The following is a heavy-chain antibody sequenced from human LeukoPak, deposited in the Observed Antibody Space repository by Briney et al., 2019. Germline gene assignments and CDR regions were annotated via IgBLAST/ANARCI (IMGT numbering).Heavy chain of an antibody. D-gene: IGHD2-2*01. J-gene: IGHJ4*02. CDR2: ISYDGSNK. Sequence: GGSLRLSCAASGLTFSSYDMHWVRQAPGKGLEWVAVISYDGSNKYYADSVKGRFTISRDNSKNTLYLQMNSLRNEDTAVFYCARSRAGSSLLGYWGQGTLVTVSS. V-gene: IGHV3-30-3*01. CDR1: GLTFSSYD. CDR3: ARSRAGSSLLGY.